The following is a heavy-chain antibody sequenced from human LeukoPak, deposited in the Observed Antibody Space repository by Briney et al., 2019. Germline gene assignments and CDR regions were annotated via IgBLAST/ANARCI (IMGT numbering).Heavy chain of an antibody. Sequence: ASVNVSCKASGYTVTLYYMHGGRQAPGQELEWMGWINPNSGGTKYAQKFQGRVTMTRDTSISKAYMELSRLRSDDTAVYSCARSYCGGDCYSVIFAYWGEGTLVTVSS. V-gene: IGHV1-2*02. CDR2: INPNSGGT. CDR1: GYTVTLYY. J-gene: IGHJ4*02. D-gene: IGHD2-21*02. CDR3: ARSYCGGDCYSVIFAY.